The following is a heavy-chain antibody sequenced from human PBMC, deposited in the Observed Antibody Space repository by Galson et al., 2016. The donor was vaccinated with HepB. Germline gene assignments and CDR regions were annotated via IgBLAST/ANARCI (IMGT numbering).Heavy chain of an antibody. V-gene: IGHV3-23*01. CDR1: GFTFSNYA. Sequence: SLRLACAASGFTFSNYAMTWVRQAPGKGLQWVSGISGSGGNTHYAHAVKGRFTISRDNSNNTQYLQVNSLEAEDPALYFRARYSNSWAPFDYWGQGRLVTVSS. CDR3: ARYSNSWAPFDY. CDR2: ISGSGGNT. J-gene: IGHJ4*02. D-gene: IGHD6-13*01.